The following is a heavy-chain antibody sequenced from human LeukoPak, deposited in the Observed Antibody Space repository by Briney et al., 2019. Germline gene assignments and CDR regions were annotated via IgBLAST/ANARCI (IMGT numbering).Heavy chain of an antibody. Sequence: ASVKVSCKASGYTFTGYYMHWVRQAPGQGLEWMGWINPNSGGTNYAQKFQGRVTMTRDTSISTAYMELSRLTSDDTAVYYCARGGEHTSSWYDFDYWGQGTLVTVSS. CDR2: INPNSGGT. CDR1: GYTFTGYY. D-gene: IGHD6-13*01. V-gene: IGHV1-2*02. J-gene: IGHJ4*02. CDR3: ARGGEHTSSWYDFDY.